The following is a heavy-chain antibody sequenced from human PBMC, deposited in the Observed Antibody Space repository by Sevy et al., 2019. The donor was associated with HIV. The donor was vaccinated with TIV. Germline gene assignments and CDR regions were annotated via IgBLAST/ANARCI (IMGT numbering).Heavy chain of an antibody. J-gene: IGHJ4*02. Sequence: VSVKVSCKASGYTFTNYDINWVRQATGQGLEWMGWMNPNSGNTGYAQKFQGRVTMTRNTSISTAYMELSSLRSEDTAMYYCARGGASGYSNRFDYWGQGTLVTVSS. CDR1: GYTFTNYD. V-gene: IGHV1-8*01. CDR2: MNPNSGNT. D-gene: IGHD3-22*01. CDR3: ARGGASGYSNRFDY.